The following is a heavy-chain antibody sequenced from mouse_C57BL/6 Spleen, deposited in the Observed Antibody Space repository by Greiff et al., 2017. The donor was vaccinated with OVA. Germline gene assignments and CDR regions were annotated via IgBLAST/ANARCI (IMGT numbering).Heavy chain of an antibody. CDR1: GFTFSSYA. J-gene: IGHJ2*01. D-gene: IGHD2-5*01. CDR3: ARYSNYGTDYFDY. Sequence: EVQLVESGGGLVKPGGSLKLSCAASGFTFSSYAMSWVRQTPEKRPEWVATISDGGSYTYYPDNVKGRFTISRDNAKNNLYLQMSHLKSEDTAMYYCARYSNYGTDYFDYWGQGTTLTVSS. V-gene: IGHV5-4*01. CDR2: ISDGGSYT.